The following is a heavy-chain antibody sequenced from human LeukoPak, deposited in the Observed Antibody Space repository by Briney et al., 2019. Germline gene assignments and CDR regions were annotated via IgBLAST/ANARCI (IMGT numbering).Heavy chain of an antibody. CDR2: INPSGGST. CDR1: GYTFTSYY. CDR3: ARDLYPSYDSSGYSLDY. V-gene: IGHV1-46*01. J-gene: IGHJ4*02. D-gene: IGHD3-22*01. Sequence: ASVKVSCKASGYTFTSYYMHWVRQAPGQGLEWMGIINPSGGSTSYAQKFQGRVTMTRDTSTSTVYMELSSLRSEDTAVYYCARDLYPSYDSSGYSLDYWGQGTLVTVSS.